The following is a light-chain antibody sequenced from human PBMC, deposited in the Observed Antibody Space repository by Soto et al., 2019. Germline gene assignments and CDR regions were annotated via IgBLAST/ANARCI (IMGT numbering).Light chain of an antibody. CDR2: KAS. J-gene: IGKJ4*01. Sequence: DIQMTQSPSTLSAFVGDRVTITCRASQSISSWLAWYQQKPGKAPMLLIYKASSLESGVPPRFSGSGSGTEFTLTISTLQPDDFATYYCQYYNSPSTFGGGTKVEIK. V-gene: IGKV1-5*03. CDR1: QSISSW. CDR3: QYYNSPST.